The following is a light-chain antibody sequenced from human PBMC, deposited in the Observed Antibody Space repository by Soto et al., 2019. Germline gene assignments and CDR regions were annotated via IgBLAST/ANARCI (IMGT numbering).Light chain of an antibody. J-gene: IGKJ1*01. Sequence: IVLNQGEPAAYLNTGERATLYICASQIVSSYLAWYQQTPGQAPRLLIYDASNRATGIPARFSGSGSGTDFSLTIRCLDPEYFPVYYCEPYCSSRRYAQGTKVDI. CDR2: DAS. CDR1: QIVSSY. CDR3: EPYCSSRR. V-gene: IGKV3-11*01.